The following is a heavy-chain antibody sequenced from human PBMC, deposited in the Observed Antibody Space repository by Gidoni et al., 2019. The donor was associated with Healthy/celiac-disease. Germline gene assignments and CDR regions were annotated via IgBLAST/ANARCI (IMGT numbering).Heavy chain of an antibody. Sequence: QMQLVQSGPAVQTPGTSVKVSCKASGFTFTSSAVQWVRQARGQRLEWIGWIVVGSGNTNYAQKFQERVTITRDMSTSTAYMELSSLRSEDTAVYYCAADGRYSGSYGDAFDIWGQGTMVTVSS. J-gene: IGHJ3*02. CDR3: AADGRYSGSYGDAFDI. CDR1: GFTFTSSA. CDR2: IVVGSGNT. V-gene: IGHV1-58*01. D-gene: IGHD1-26*01.